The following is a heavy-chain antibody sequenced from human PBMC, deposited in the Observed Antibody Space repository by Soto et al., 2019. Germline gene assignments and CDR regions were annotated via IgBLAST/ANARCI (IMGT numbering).Heavy chain of an antibody. CDR3: AKDLEWLVPPRGRGMDV. J-gene: IGHJ6*02. CDR2: MSYDGSNK. V-gene: IGHV3-30*18. Sequence: VAVMSYDGSNKYYADSVKGRFTISRDNSKNTLYLQMNSLRAEDTAVYYCAKDLEWLVPPRGRGMDVWGQGTTVTVSS. D-gene: IGHD6-19*01.